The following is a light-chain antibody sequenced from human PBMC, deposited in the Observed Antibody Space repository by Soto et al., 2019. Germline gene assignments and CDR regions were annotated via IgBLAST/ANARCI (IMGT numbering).Light chain of an antibody. Sequence: EIVRTQSPGTLSLSPGERATISCRASQVIGSRYLAWYHQKSGQAPRLLIYGASSRATGIPDRFSGSGSGTDFTLTISRLEPEDFGVYYCQQFGSSIPHTFGQGTKVDIK. V-gene: IGKV3-20*01. CDR2: GAS. J-gene: IGKJ2*01. CDR1: QVIGSRY. CDR3: QQFGSSIPHT.